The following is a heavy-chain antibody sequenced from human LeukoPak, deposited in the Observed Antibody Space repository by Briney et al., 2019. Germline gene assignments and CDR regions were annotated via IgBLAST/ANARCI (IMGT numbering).Heavy chain of an antibody. CDR3: ARVEGGSLFSPIDY. D-gene: IGHD1-26*01. V-gene: IGHV3-33*01. CDR2: IWYDGSNK. J-gene: IGHJ4*02. CDR1: GFTFSSYG. Sequence: GGSLRLSCAASGFTFSSYGMHWVRQAPGKGLEWVAVIWYDGSNKYYADSVKGRFTISRDNSKNTLYLQMNSLRAEDTAVYYCARVEGGSLFSPIDYWGQGTLVTVSS.